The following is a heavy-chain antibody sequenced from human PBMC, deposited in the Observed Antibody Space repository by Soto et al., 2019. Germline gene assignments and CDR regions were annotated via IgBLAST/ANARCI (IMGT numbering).Heavy chain of an antibody. Sequence: ASVKVSCKASGYTFTTYGFSWVRQAPGQGLECVGWISASNGNTHYSQKFQGRVTMTTDTSTSTAYMELRSLTSGDTAVYYCASEPIYYHDGSGYYSLGYWGQGTLVTVSS. V-gene: IGHV1-18*04. CDR1: GYTFTTYG. CDR3: ASEPIYYHDGSGYYSLGY. D-gene: IGHD3-22*01. CDR2: ISASNGNT. J-gene: IGHJ4*02.